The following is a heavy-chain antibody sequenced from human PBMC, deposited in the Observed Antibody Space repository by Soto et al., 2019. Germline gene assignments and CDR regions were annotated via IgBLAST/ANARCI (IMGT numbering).Heavy chain of an antibody. V-gene: IGHV4-61*08. CDR1: GDSVSIGDYY. CDR2: VYFSGST. CDR3: ARIPVDTYMIYWSDP. J-gene: IGHJ5*02. Sequence: ETLSLTCSVSGDSVSIGDYYWSWIRQPPGKGLEWIGHVYFSGSTNYIPSLKSRLTMSVDTAKNQFSLKLNSVTAADTAVYYCARIPVDTYMIYWSDPWGQGTQVTVSS. D-gene: IGHD3-16*01.